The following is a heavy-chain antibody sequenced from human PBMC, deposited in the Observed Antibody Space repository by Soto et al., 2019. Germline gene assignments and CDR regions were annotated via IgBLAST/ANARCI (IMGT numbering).Heavy chain of an antibody. CDR3: AKLGYCSSNSCPS. J-gene: IGHJ5*02. Sequence: ASVKVSCKASGYTFTGYYMHWVRQAPGQGLEWMGWINPNSGGTNYAQKFQGRVTVTRDTSISTAYMELSRLRSDDTAVYYCAKLGYCSSNSCPSWGQGTLVTVSS. D-gene: IGHD2-2*01. CDR1: GYTFTGYY. V-gene: IGHV1-2*02. CDR2: INPNSGGT.